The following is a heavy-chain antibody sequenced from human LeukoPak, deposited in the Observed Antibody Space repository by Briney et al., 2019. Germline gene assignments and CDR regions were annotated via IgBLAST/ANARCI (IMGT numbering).Heavy chain of an antibody. D-gene: IGHD7-27*01. J-gene: IGHJ4*02. V-gene: IGHV3-53*01. CDR3: ARNPGNWGEVYYFDH. CDR2: MYSGGST. CDR1: GFTFSSYG. Sequence: GGSLRLSCAASGFTFSSYGMHWVRQAPGKGLEWVSVMYSGGSTYYADSVKGRFTISRDNSKNTVHLQMNSLRAEDTAVYYCARNPGNWGEVYYFDHWGQGTLVTVSS.